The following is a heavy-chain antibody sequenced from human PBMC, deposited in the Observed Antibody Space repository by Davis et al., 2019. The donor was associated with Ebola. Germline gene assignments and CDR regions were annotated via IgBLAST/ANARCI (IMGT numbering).Heavy chain of an antibody. CDR2: INPSGGST. CDR3: ARGPLSDFWSGYPNYYYYGMDV. J-gene: IGHJ6*02. CDR1: GYTFTSYY. Sequence: AASVKVSCKASGYTFTSYYMHWVRQAPGQGLEWMGIINPSGGSTNYAQKFQGRVTITADKSTSTAYMELSSLRSEDTAVYYCARGPLSDFWSGYPNYYYYGMDVWGQGTTVTVSS. V-gene: IGHV1-46*01. D-gene: IGHD3-3*01.